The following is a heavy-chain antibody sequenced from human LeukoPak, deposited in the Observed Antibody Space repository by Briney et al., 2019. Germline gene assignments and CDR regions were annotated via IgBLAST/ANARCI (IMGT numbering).Heavy chain of an antibody. CDR2: ISSSSSYI. CDR1: GFTFSSYS. D-gene: IGHD5-18*01. Sequence: PGGSLRLSCAASGFTFSSYSMNWVRQAPGKGLEWVSSISSSSSYIYYADSVKGRFTISRDNAKNSLYLQMNSLRAEDTAVYYCAREGGYSYGYLSGRNWFDPWGQGTLVTVSS. V-gene: IGHV3-21*01. CDR3: AREGGYSYGYLSGRNWFDP. J-gene: IGHJ5*02.